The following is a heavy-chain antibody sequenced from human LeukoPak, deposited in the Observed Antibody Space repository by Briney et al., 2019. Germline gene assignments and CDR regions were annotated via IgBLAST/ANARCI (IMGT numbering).Heavy chain of an antibody. Sequence: GGSLRLSCAASGFTFSSYAMSWVRQAPGKGLEWVAFIRYDGSNKYYADSVKGRFTISRDNSKNTLYLQMNSLRAEDTAVYYCARQGYSYGFWYPPDYWGQGTLVTVSS. V-gene: IGHV3-30*02. CDR3: ARQGYSYGFWYPPDY. CDR1: GFTFSSYA. J-gene: IGHJ4*02. CDR2: IRYDGSNK. D-gene: IGHD5-18*01.